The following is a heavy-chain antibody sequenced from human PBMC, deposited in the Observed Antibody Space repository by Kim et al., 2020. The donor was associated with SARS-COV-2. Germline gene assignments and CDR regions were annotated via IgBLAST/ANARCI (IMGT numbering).Heavy chain of an antibody. CDR3: ARDKRVDIVLLGPVYYYYGMDV. CDR2: ISSSSSYI. J-gene: IGHJ6*02. V-gene: IGHV3-21*01. D-gene: IGHD5-12*01. Sequence: GGSLRLSCAASGFTFSSYSMNWVRQAPGKGLEWVSSISSSSSYIYYADSVKGRFTISRDNAKNSLYLQMNSLRAEDTAVYYCARDKRVDIVLLGPVYYYYGMDVWGQGTTVTVSS. CDR1: GFTFSSYS.